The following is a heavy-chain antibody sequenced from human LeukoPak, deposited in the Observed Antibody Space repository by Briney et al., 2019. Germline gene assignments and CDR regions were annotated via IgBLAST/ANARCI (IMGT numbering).Heavy chain of an antibody. CDR2: INPNSGGT. V-gene: IGHV1-2*02. D-gene: IGHD6-13*01. J-gene: IGHJ4*02. CDR1: GYTFTGYY. Sequence: ASVKVSCKASGYTFTGYYMHWVRQAPGQGLEWMGWINPNSGGTNYAQKFQGRVTMTRDTSTSTVYMELSSLRSEDTAVYYCARVDSSWYYDYWGQGTLVTVSS. CDR3: ARVDSSWYYDY.